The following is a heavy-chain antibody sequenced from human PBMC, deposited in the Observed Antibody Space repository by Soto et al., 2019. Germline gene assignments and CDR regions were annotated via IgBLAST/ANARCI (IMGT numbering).Heavy chain of an antibody. D-gene: IGHD3-9*01. CDR2: IFVSSTTI. CDR1: GFTFSSYS. CDR3: ARDKDWAFDY. V-gene: IGHV3-48*04. J-gene: IGHJ4*02. Sequence: EVPLVESGGRLVQPGGSLRLSCVASGFTFSSYSMVWVRQAPGKGLEWIAYIFVSSTTIHYADSVKGRFTVSRDNTQNSLFLLMNSLRAEDTAIYYCARDKDWAFDYWGQGTQVIVSS.